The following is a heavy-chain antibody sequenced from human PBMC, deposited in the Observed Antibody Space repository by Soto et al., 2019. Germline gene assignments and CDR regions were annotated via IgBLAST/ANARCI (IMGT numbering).Heavy chain of an antibody. V-gene: IGHV5-51*01. CDR2: IYPGDSDT. CDR1: GYSFTSYW. J-gene: IGHJ6*03. D-gene: IGHD2-2*01. CDR3: ARQDIVVVPAALDYYYYYMDV. Sequence: GESLKISCKGSGYSFTSYWIGWVRQMPGKGLEWMGIIYPGDSDTRYSPSFQGQVTISADKSISTAYLQWSSLKASDTAMYYCARQDIVVVPAALDYYYYYMDVWGKGTTVTVSS.